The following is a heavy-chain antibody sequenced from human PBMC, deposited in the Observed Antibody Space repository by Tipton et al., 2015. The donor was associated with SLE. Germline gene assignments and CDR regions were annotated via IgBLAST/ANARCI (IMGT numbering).Heavy chain of an antibody. CDR2: INHSGST. CDR1: GGSFSGYY. V-gene: IGHV4-34*01. Sequence: TLSLTCAVYGGSFSGYYWSWIRQPPGKGLEWIGEINHSGSTNYNPSLKSRVTISVDTSKNQFSLKLSSVTAADTAVYYCARVTRGYYGMDVWGQGTTVTVSS. J-gene: IGHJ6*02. D-gene: IGHD1-14*01. CDR3: ARVTRGYYGMDV.